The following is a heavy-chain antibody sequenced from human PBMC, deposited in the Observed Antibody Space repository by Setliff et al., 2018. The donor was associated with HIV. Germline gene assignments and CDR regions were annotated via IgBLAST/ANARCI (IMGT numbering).Heavy chain of an antibody. V-gene: IGHV3-66*02. CDR3: ARVRLYNTALDY. CDR1: GFTVSTYY. J-gene: IGHJ4*02. Sequence: PGESLKISCAASGFTVSTYYMSWVRQAPGKGLEWVSTIYSGGSTYHADSVKGRFTLSRDTSKNTLFLQMNSLRPEDTAVYYCARVRLYNTALDYWGQGTL. CDR2: IYSGGST. D-gene: IGHD3-3*01.